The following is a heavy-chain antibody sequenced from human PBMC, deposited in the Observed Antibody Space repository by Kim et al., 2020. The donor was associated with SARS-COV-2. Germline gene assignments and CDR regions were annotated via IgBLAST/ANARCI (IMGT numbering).Heavy chain of an antibody. J-gene: IGHJ6*02. V-gene: IGHV3-21*04. Sequence: GGSLRLSCAASGFTFSSYSMNWVRQAPGKGLEWVSSISSSSSYIYYADSVKGRFTISRDNAKNSLYLQMNSLRAEDTAVYYCARDRGAAGPSAYYYGMDVWGQGTTVTVSS. D-gene: IGHD6-13*01. CDR3: ARDRGAAGPSAYYYGMDV. CDR2: ISSSSSYI. CDR1: GFTFSSYS.